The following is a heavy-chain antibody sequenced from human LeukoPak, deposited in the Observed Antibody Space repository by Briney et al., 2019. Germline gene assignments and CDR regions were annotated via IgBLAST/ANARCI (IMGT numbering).Heavy chain of an antibody. CDR3: ARVGVDLWFDP. Sequence: GASVKVSCKASGYTFTGYYIHWWRQAPGQGVGWMGRINPNSGGTNYAQKFQGRVTMTRDTSISTAYMELSRLKSDDTAVYYCARVGVDLWFDPWGQGTLVTVSS. D-gene: IGHD3/OR15-3a*01. V-gene: IGHV1-2*06. CDR1: GYTFTGYY. CDR2: INPNSGGT. J-gene: IGHJ5*02.